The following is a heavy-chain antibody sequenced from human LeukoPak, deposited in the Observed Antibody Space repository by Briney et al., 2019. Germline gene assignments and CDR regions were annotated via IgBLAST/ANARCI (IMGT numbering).Heavy chain of an antibody. V-gene: IGHV3-48*04. D-gene: IGHD2-21*02. J-gene: IGHJ5*02. CDR1: GFTLSTYT. Sequence: PGGSLRLSCTASGFTLSTYTMNWVRQAPGKGLEWVSYISSTSTTKYYADSVKGRFTISRDNSKNSLDRQMNRLTAEDRAVYSCGRDGSLVEGDLGVWFAAWGKGSLVTVSS. CDR2: ISSTSTTK. CDR3: GRDGSLVEGDLGVWFAA.